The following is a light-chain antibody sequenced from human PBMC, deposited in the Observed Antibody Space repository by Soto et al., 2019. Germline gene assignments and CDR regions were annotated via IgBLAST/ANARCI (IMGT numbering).Light chain of an antibody. CDR1: GSDIGGYKY. Sequence: QSALTQPASVSGSPGQTITISCTGTGSDIGGYKYVSWYQQHPGKAPKLMIYEVTNRPSGVSNRFSGSKSGNTASLTISGLQAEDEGDYYCSSYTSSSLGVFGGGTKVTVL. CDR2: EVT. CDR3: SSYTSSSLGV. V-gene: IGLV2-14*01. J-gene: IGLJ2*01.